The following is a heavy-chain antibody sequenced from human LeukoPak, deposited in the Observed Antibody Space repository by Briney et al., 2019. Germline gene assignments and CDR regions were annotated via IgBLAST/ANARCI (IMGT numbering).Heavy chain of an antibody. CDR1: GYTSTSYG. Sequence: ASVKVSCKASGYTSTSYGISWVRQAPGQGLERMGWISAYNGNTNYAQKLQGRVTMTTDTSTSTAYMELRSLRSDDTAVYYCARVVGAIVVVPAARGDYYYYGMDVWGKGTTVTVSS. CDR2: ISAYNGNT. CDR3: ARVVGAIVVVPAARGDYYYYGMDV. V-gene: IGHV1-18*04. D-gene: IGHD2-2*01. J-gene: IGHJ6*04.